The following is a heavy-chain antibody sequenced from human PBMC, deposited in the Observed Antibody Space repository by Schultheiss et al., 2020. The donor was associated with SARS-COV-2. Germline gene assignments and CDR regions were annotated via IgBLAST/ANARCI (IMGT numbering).Heavy chain of an antibody. V-gene: IGHV1-69*06. CDR3: STGGVDYYDSSGYFDY. CDR1: GYTFTSYA. CDR2: IIPIFGTA. Sequence: SVKVSCKASGYTFTSYAMNWVRQAPGQGLEWMGGIIPIFGTANYAQKFQGRVTITADKSTSTAYMELSSLRSEDTAVYYCSTGGVDYYDSSGYFDYWGQGTLVTVSS. J-gene: IGHJ4*02. D-gene: IGHD3-22*01.